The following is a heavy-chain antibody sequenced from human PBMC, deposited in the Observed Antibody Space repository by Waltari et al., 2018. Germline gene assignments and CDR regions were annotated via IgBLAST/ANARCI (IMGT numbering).Heavy chain of an antibody. D-gene: IGHD6-13*01. CDR2: IYYNGET. CDR3: ATDVLAAADVTFFDH. J-gene: IGHJ4*02. Sequence: VQLQESGPGLVKTSGTLSRPCSATGASTGVCYWGWLRQFPGTGLEWIGYIYYNGETTYNPSLKGRVTISQDTSKRQFSLTLNSVTAADTAVYYCATDVLAAADVTFFDHWGQGIRVSVSS. CDR1: GASTGVCY. V-gene: IGHV4-59*01.